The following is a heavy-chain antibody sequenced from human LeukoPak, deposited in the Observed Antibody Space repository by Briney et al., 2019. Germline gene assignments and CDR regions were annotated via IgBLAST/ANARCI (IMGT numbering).Heavy chain of an antibody. CDR3: AREHLGLTRGAFGI. J-gene: IGHJ3*02. V-gene: IGHV4-39*07. Sequence: SETLSLTCTVSGGSISSSSYYWGWIRQPPGKGLEWIGSIYYSGSTYYNPSLKSRVTISVDTSKNQFSLKLSSVTAADTAVYYCAREHLGLTRGAFGIWGQGTMVTVSS. CDR2: IYYSGST. D-gene: IGHD3-3*02. CDR1: GGSISSSSYY.